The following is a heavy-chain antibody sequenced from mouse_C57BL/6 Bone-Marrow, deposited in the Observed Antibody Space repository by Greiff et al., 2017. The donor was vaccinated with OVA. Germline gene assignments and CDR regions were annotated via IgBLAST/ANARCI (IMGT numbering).Heavy chain of an antibody. CDR2: IDPETGGT. V-gene: IGHV1-15*01. CDR1: GYTFTDYE. J-gene: IGHJ2*01. D-gene: IGHD2-4*01. Sequence: VKVVESGAELVRPGASVTLSCKASGYTFTDYEMHWVKQTPVHGLEWIGAIDPETGGTAYNQKFKGKAILTADKSSSTAYMELRSLTSEDSAVYYCTRPVDYDYWGQGTTLTVSS. CDR3: TRPVDYDY.